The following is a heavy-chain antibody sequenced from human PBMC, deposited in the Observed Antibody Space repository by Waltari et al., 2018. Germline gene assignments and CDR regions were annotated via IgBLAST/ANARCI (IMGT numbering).Heavy chain of an antibody. CDR1: GYSISSGYS. D-gene: IGHD6-19*01. CDR2: IYHSGST. CDR3: ARLNPPGGAGRTDY. J-gene: IGHJ4*02. Sequence: QVQLQESGPGLVKPSETLSLTCAVSGYSISSGYSWGWSRQPPGKGLEWIGSIYHSGSTYYNPSLKSRVTISVDTSKNQFSLKLSSVTAADTAVYYCARLNPPGGAGRTDYWGQGTLVTVSS. V-gene: IGHV4-38-2*01.